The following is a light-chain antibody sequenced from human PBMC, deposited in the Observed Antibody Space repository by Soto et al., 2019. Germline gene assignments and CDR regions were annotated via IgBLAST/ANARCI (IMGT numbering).Light chain of an antibody. CDR1: QGISSR. CDR2: AAS. Sequence: DIQMTQSPSSVSASVGDRVTITCRASQGISSRLAWYQQKPGKAPNLLIYAASSLQSGVPSRFSGSGSETDFTLTIGSLQPEDFAVYYCQQYNNWPPWTFGQGTEVEI. V-gene: IGKV1-12*01. J-gene: IGKJ1*01. CDR3: QQYNNWPPWT.